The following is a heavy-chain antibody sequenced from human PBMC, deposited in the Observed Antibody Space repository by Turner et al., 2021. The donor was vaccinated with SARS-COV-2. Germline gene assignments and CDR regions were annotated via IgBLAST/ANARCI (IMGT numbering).Heavy chain of an antibody. D-gene: IGHD1-1*01. CDR3: ARLRPTQNFDY. V-gene: IGHV4-39*01. J-gene: IGHJ4*02. CDR2: IYYSGST. CDR1: GGPISSSSYY. Sequence: QLQLQESGPGLVKPSETLSLTCTVSGGPISSSSYYWGWIRQPPGKGLEWIGGIYYSGSTYYNQSLKSRVTISVDTSKNQVSLKLSSVTAADTAVYYCARLRPTQNFDYWGQGTLVTVSS.